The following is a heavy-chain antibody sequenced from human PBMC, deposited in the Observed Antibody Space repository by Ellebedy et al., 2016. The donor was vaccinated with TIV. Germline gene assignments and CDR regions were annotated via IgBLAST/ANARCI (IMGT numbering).Heavy chain of an antibody. D-gene: IGHD6-13*01. V-gene: IGHV3-74*01. CDR2: INTDGSTT. Sequence: PGGSLRLSCAASGFTFSGYWMHWVRQAPGKGLDWVSRINTDGSTTTNADSVKGRFTISRDTAKNSLYLQVNSLKAEDTAVYYCAQVGHLAAAGTIDYWGQGTLVTVSS. J-gene: IGHJ4*02. CDR3: AQVGHLAAAGTIDY. CDR1: GFTFSGYW.